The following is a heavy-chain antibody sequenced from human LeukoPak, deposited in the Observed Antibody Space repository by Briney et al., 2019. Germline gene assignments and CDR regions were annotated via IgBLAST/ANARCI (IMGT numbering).Heavy chain of an antibody. CDR1: GGSVSSGNYY. V-gene: IGHV4-61*01. CDR2: INHSGST. D-gene: IGHD4-23*01. J-gene: IGHJ3*02. Sequence: KPSETLSLTCTVSGGSVSSGNYYWSWIRQPPGKGLEWIWEINHSGSTNYNPSLKSRVTISVDTSKNQFSLKLSSVTAADTAVYYCASRVKLGAPRRHDYGGNAWGAFDIWGQGTMVTVSS. CDR3: ASRVKLGAPRRHDYGGNAWGAFDI.